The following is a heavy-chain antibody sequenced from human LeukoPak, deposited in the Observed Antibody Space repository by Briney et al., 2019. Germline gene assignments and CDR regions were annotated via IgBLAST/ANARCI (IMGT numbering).Heavy chain of an antibody. CDR1: GGFISTYY. J-gene: IGHJ4*02. CDR2: ISYSGST. CDR3: ARDRYSYGF. Sequence: NTSETLSLTCTVSGGFISTYYWSWIRQPPGKGLEWIGFISYSGSTYHNPSLKSRVTMSVDTSKNQFSLNLRSVTAADTAVYYCARDRYSYGFWGQGILVTVSS. D-gene: IGHD5-18*01. V-gene: IGHV4-59*01.